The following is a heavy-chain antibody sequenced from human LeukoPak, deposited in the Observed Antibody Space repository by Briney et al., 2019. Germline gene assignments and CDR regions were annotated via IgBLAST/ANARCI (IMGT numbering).Heavy chain of an antibody. J-gene: IGHJ3*02. D-gene: IGHD4-17*01. Sequence: ASVKVSCKVSGYTLTELSMHWVRQAPGKGLEWMGGFDPEDGETIYAQKSQGRVTMTEDTSTDTAYMELSSLRSEDTAVYYCATPRAVKDAFDIWGQGTMVTVSS. CDR1: GYTLTELS. CDR2: FDPEDGET. CDR3: ATPRAVKDAFDI. V-gene: IGHV1-24*01.